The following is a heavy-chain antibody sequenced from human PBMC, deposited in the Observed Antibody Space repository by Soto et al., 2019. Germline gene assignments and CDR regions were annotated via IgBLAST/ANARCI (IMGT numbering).Heavy chain of an antibody. Sequence: ASVKVSCKASGYTFTSYGISWVRQAPGQGLEWMGWISAYNGNTNYAQKLQGRVTMTTDTSTSTAYMELRSLRSDDTAVYYCARDSLKFWAVQACSGMDVWGQGTTVTVSS. V-gene: IGHV1-18*01. CDR1: GYTFTSYG. J-gene: IGHJ6*02. D-gene: IGHD2-2*01. CDR2: ISAYNGNT. CDR3: ARDSLKFWAVQACSGMDV.